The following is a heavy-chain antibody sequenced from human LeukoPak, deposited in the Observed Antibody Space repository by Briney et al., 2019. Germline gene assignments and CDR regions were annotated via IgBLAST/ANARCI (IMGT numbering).Heavy chain of an antibody. Sequence: PSETLSRTCTVSGGSISSDFYYWSWIRQPAGKGLEWIGRIYSSGTTNYNPSLKSRVTISVERSKNQVSLMLNSVTAADTAVYYCAGGAYGSGSYAKWFDPWGQGTLVIVSS. CDR2: IYSSGTT. CDR3: AGGAYGSGSYAKWFDP. V-gene: IGHV4-61*02. D-gene: IGHD3-10*01. CDR1: GGSISSDFYY. J-gene: IGHJ5*02.